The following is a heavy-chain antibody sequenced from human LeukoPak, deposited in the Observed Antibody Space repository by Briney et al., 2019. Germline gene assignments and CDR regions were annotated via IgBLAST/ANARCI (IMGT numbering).Heavy chain of an antibody. J-gene: IGHJ4*02. CDR1: GYTFTSYG. CDR3: AREDLRRTRCYPGDY. V-gene: IGHV1-18*01. D-gene: IGHD2-2*01. Sequence: GASVKVSCKAPGYTFTSYGISWVRQAPGQGLEWMGWISAYNSNTNSAQKLQGRVTMTTDTSTSTAYMELRSLRSDDTAVYYCAREDLRRTRCYPGDYWHQGTLVIVSS. CDR2: ISAYNSNT.